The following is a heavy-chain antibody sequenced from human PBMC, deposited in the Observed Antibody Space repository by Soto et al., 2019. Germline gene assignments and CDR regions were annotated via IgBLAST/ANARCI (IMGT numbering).Heavy chain of an antibody. J-gene: IGHJ4*02. V-gene: IGHV4-61*01. CDR2: VYYSGST. D-gene: IGHD3-10*01. CDR1: GGSVSSGSYY. CDR3: ARDGSGSYTPFDY. Sequence: PSETLSLTCTVSGGSVSSGSYYWSWIRQPPGKGLEWIGYVYYSGSTNYNPSLKSRVTISIDTSKSQFSLKLSSVTAADTAVYFCARDGSGSYTPFDYWGQGTLVTVSS.